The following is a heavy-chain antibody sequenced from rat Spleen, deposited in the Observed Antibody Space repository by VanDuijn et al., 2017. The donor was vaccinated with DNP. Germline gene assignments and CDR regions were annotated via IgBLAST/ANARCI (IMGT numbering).Heavy chain of an antibody. V-gene: IGHV5-19*01. J-gene: IGHJ3*01. CDR2: ISTGGGDT. D-gene: IGHD4-3*01. CDR3: AKDTTRSNSGAFAY. Sequence: EVQLVESGGGLVQPGRSLKLSCAASGFTFSNYGMHWIRQAPTKGLEWVASISTGGGDTYYRDSVRGRFTISRDNAKNTLYLQIDSLRSEDTATYYCAKDTTRSNSGAFAYWGQGTLVTVSS. CDR1: GFTFSNYG.